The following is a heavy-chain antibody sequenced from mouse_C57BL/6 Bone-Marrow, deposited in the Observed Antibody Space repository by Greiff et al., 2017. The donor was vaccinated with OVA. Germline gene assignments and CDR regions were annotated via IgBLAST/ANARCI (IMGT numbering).Heavy chain of an antibody. CDR1: GYGFSSSW. Sequence: VKLVESGPELVKPGASVKISCKASGYGFSSSWMNWVKQRPGKGLEWIGRIYPGDGDTNYNGKFKGKATLTADKSSSTAYMQLSSLTSEDSAVYFCARHEDGYYASYFDYWGQGTTLTVSS. J-gene: IGHJ2*01. V-gene: IGHV1-82*01. CDR2: IYPGDGDT. CDR3: ARHEDGYYASYFDY. D-gene: IGHD2-3*01.